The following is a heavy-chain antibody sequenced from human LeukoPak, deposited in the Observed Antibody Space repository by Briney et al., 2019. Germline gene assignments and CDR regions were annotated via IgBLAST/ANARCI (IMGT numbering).Heavy chain of an antibody. CDR2: ISSSGSTI. J-gene: IGHJ6*03. D-gene: IGHD3-3*01. CDR1: GFIFSSYE. V-gene: IGHV3-48*03. Sequence: GGSLRLSCAASGFIFSSYEMNWVRQAPGKGLEWVSYISSSGSTIYYADSEKGRLTISRDNAKNSLYLQMNSLRAEDTAVYYCAKAMYYDFWSGYPKGSNYYYYMDVWGKGTTATVSS. CDR3: AKAMYYDFWSGYPKGSNYYYYMDV.